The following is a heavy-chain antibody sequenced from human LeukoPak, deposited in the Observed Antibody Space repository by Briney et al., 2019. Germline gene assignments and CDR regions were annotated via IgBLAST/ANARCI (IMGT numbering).Heavy chain of an antibody. CDR3: ASSRRGGDCSDY. D-gene: IGHD2-21*02. J-gene: IGHJ4*02. Sequence: PSETLSLTCTVSGGSISSYYWSWIRQPPGKGLEWIGYIYYSGSTNYNPSLKSRVTISVDTSKNQFSLKLSSVTAADTAVYYCASSRRGGDCSDYWGQGTLVTVSS. CDR2: IYYSGST. CDR1: GGSISSYY. V-gene: IGHV4-59*01.